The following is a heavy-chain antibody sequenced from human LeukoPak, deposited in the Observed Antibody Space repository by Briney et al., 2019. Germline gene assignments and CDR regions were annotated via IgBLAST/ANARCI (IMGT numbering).Heavy chain of an antibody. J-gene: IGHJ4*02. D-gene: IGHD3-22*01. V-gene: IGHV4-59*01. CDR2: IYYTGST. CDR3: ARYDYDWFLDY. Sequence: TASETLSLTCIVSGGSISSYYWSWIRQPPGKGLEWIGYIYYTGSTNYNPSPKSRVTISLDTSNNQFSLRLSSVTAADTAVYYCARYDYDWFLDYWGQGTLVTVSS. CDR1: GGSISSYY.